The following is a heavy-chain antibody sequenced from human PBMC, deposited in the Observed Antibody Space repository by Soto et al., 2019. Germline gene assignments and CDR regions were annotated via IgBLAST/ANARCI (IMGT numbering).Heavy chain of an antibody. V-gene: IGHV3-23*01. CDR1: GFTFSSYA. D-gene: IGHD5-18*01. Sequence: GGSLRLSCAASGFTFSSYAMSWVRQAPGKGLEWVSAISGSGGSTYYADSVKGRLSISRDTSQSALYLQMNSLRADDTAMSYCARWGYLDDWGQGTRVTVAS. J-gene: IGHJ1*01. CDR2: ISGSGGST. CDR3: ARWGYLDD.